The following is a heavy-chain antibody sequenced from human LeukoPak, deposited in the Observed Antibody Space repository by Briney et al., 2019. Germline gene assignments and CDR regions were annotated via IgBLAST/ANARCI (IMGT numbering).Heavy chain of an antibody. Sequence: SETLSLTCAVYGGSFSGYYWSWIRQPPGKGLEWIGEINHSGSTNYNPSLKSRVTISVDTSKNQFSLKLSSVTAADTAVYYCARRGRVYYGSAQNDYWGQGTLVTVSS. V-gene: IGHV4-34*01. CDR2: INHSGST. D-gene: IGHD3-10*01. CDR3: ARRGRVYYGSAQNDY. CDR1: GGSFSGYY. J-gene: IGHJ4*02.